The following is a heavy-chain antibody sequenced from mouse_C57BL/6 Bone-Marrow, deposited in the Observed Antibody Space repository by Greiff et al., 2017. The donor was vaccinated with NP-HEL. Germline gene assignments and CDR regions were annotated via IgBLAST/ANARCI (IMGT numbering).Heavy chain of an antibody. Sequence: DVMLVESGGGLVQSGRSLRLSCATSGFTFSDFYMEWVRQAPGKGLEWIAASRNKANDYTTEYSASVKGRFIVSRDTSQSILYLQMNALRAEDTAIYYCARDAGYYGSSYGYWGQGTLVTVSA. J-gene: IGHJ3*01. CDR3: ARDAGYYGSSYGY. V-gene: IGHV7-1*01. CDR2: SRNKANDYTT. CDR1: GFTFSDFY. D-gene: IGHD1-1*01.